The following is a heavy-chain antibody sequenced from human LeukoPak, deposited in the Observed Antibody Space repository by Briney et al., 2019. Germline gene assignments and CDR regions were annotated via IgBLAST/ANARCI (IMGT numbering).Heavy chain of an antibody. CDR2: ISSSGSTI. D-gene: IGHD6-25*01. CDR1: GFTFSSYE. J-gene: IGHJ6*03. Sequence: GGSLRLSCAASGFTFSSYEMNWVRQAPGKGLEWGSYISSSGSTIYYADSVKGRFTISRDNAKKSLYLQMNSLRVEDTAIYYCASRVAAGAQYYYMDVWGRGTAVTVSS. V-gene: IGHV3-48*03. CDR3: ASRVAAGAQYYYMDV.